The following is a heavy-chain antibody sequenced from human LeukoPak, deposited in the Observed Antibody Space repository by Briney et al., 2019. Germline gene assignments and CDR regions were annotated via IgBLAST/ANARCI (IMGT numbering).Heavy chain of an antibody. D-gene: IGHD1-26*01. CDR1: GFTFSSYG. Sequence: PGGSLRLSCAASGFTFSSYGMPWVRQAPGKGLEWVAVISYDGSNKYYADSVKGRFTISRDNSKNTLYLQMNSLRAEDTAVYYCAKADSGSFRGNFDYWGQGTLVTVSS. J-gene: IGHJ4*02. CDR2: ISYDGSNK. V-gene: IGHV3-30*18. CDR3: AKADSGSFRGNFDY.